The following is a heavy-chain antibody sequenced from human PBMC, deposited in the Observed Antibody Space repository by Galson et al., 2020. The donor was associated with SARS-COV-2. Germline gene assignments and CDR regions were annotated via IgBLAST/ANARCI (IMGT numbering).Heavy chain of an antibody. CDR3: AHRPGAFDV. CDR1: GFSLNTSGVG. V-gene: IGHV2-5*01. CDR2: IYWTDDK. J-gene: IGHJ3*01. Sequence: VSGPTLVKPTQTLTLTCTFSGFSLNTSGVGVGWIRQPPGKAMEWLALIYWTDDKRYSPSLQSRLTITKDTSKNQVVLTMTNVDPVDTGTYYCAHRPGAFDVWGQGTKVTVSS.